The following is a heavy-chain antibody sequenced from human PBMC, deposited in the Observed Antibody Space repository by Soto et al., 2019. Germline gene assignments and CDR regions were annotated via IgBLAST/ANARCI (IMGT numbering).Heavy chain of an antibody. CDR3: ARMWSFTVSREQQVAY. J-gene: IGHJ4*02. CDR1: GYTFTSYD. V-gene: IGHV1-8*01. CDR2: MNPNSGNT. D-gene: IGHD6-13*01. Sequence: QVQLVQSGAEVKQHGASVKVSCKSSGYTFTSYDINWVRQAPGHGLEWMGWMNPNSGNTGYAQKFQGRVTMTRNTSISTAYMELSSLRSEDTSVYYCARMWSFTVSREQQVAYWGQGTLVTVSS.